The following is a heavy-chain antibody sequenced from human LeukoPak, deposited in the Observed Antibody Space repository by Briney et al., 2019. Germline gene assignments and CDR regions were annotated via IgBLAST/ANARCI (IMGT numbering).Heavy chain of an antibody. Sequence: GGSLRLSCKTSGLTFSDDWMNWVRQAPGKGPEWVANIDQDASGASYVDSVRGRFTISRDNAKESVYLQMNSLRADDMAIYYCARGLRWPDFWGQGTLVTVSS. CDR2: IDQDASGA. D-gene: IGHD4-23*01. V-gene: IGHV3-7*03. CDR1: GLTFSDDW. J-gene: IGHJ4*02. CDR3: ARGLRWPDF.